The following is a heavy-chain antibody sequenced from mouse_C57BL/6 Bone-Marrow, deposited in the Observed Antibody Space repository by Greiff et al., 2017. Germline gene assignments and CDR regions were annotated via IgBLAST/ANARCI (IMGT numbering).Heavy chain of an antibody. J-gene: IGHJ3*01. CDR1: GFHIKDDY. D-gene: IGHD2-3*01. CDR3: ATWMVGGWFDY. Sequence: VQLQQSGAELVRLGASVKLSCTPSGFHIKDDYMHWVKQRPEQGLGWIGWFDPANGDTEYASKFQGKATITADTASNTAYLQLSSLTSEDTAVYYCATWMVGGWFDYWGQGTLVTVSA. CDR2: FDPANGDT. V-gene: IGHV14-4*01.